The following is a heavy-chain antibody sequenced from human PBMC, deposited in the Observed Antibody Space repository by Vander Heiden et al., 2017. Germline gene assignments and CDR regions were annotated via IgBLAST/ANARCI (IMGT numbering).Heavy chain of an antibody. Sequence: QVQLQQWGAGLLKPSETLSLTCAVYGGSCSGYDWSWIRQPPGKGLEWIGEINHSGSTNYNPSLKRRVTISVDTSKNQFSLKLSSVTAADTAVYYCARTPRGYSYGYWGYYFDYWGQGTLVTVSS. CDR3: ARTPRGYSYGYWGYYFDY. V-gene: IGHV4-34*01. CDR2: INHSGST. D-gene: IGHD5-18*01. J-gene: IGHJ4*02. CDR1: GGSCSGYD.